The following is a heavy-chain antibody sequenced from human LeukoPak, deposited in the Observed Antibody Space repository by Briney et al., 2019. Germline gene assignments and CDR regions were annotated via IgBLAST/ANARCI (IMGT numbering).Heavy chain of an antibody. CDR3: VRDPRNWNYFDY. V-gene: IGHV4-61*02. CDR1: GASITTETYF. J-gene: IGHJ4*01. D-gene: IGHD1-20*01. CDR2: ISSTGNT. Sequence: SETLSLTCTVSGASITTETYFWTWVRQPAGKELEWIGRISSTGNTDYNPSLKSRVIISRDRSKNQFSLKLSSVTAADTAVYYCVRDPRNWNYFDYWGHGILVTVSS.